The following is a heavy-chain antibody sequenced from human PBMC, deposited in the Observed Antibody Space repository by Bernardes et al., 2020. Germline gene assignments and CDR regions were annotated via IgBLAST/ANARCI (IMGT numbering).Heavy chain of an antibody. Sequence: GGSLRLSCAASGFPFNKYGIHWVRQAPGKGLEWVAVIYYDGSQRYYVDSVKGRFTISRDDSKNTVYLQMNSLRVEDTAVYYCARVENPIYFDYWGQGTLVTVSS. V-gene: IGHV3-33*01. CDR3: ARVENPIYFDY. J-gene: IGHJ4*02. CDR2: IYYDGSQR. CDR1: GFPFNKYG.